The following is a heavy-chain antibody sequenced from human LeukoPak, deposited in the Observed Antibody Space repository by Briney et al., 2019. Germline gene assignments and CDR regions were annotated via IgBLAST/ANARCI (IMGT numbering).Heavy chain of an antibody. V-gene: IGHV3-30*18. CDR2: ISYDGSNK. CDR3: AKDWELLDY. CDR1: GFTFSSYG. D-gene: IGHD1-26*01. J-gene: IGHJ4*02. Sequence: GRSLRLSCAASGFTFSSYGMHRVRQAPGKGLEWVAVISYDGSNKYYADSVKGRFTISRDNSKNTLYLQMNSLRAEDTAVYYCAKDWELLDYWGQGTLVTVSS.